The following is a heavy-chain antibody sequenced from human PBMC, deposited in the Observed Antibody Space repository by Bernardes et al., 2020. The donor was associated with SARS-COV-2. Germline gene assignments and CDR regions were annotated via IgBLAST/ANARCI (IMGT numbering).Heavy chain of an antibody. D-gene: IGHD3-10*01. Sequence: QTLSLTCAISGDSVSSNNAAWNWIRQSPSRGLEWLGRTYYRSKWYNDYAVSVKGRITINPDTSKNQFSLQLNSVTPEDTAVYYCAREIALARGVLNPLDYWGQGSLVTVSS. CDR2: TYYRSKWYN. CDR3: AREIALARGVLNPLDY. V-gene: IGHV6-1*01. J-gene: IGHJ4*02. CDR1: GDSVSSNNAA.